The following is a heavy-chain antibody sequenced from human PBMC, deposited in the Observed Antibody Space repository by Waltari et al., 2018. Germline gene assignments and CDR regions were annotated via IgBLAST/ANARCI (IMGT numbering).Heavy chain of an antibody. Sequence: EVQLVESGGGLVQPGGSLRLSCAAAGFTCSSDWMSWVRQAPGKGLEWVANIKEDGSEKSYVDSVKGRFTISRDNAKNSLSLQMNSLRAEDTAVYYCARISSTATRDSWGRGTLVTVSS. V-gene: IGHV3-7*01. D-gene: IGHD6-6*01. CDR1: GFTCSSDW. CDR2: IKEDGSEK. CDR3: ARISSTATRDS. J-gene: IGHJ4*02.